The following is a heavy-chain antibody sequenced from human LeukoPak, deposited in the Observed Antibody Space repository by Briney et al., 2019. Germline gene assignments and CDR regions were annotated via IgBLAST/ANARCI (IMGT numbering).Heavy chain of an antibody. V-gene: IGHV3-30*02. CDR3: AKARIGYCTTSSCYYFDN. D-gene: IGHD2-8*01. CDR1: TLSLGPYG. Sequence: GGSLRLSCAASTLSLGPYGMHWVRQAPGKWLEWVAFIQYDGNNKYYADSVKGRFTVSRDNSKNTLYLQMDSLRVKDTAVYYCAKARIGYCTTSSCYYFDNWGQGTLVTVAS. J-gene: IGHJ4*02. CDR2: IQYDGNNK.